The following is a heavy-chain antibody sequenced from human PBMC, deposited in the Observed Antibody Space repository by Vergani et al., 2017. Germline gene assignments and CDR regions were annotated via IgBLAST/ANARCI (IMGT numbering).Heavy chain of an antibody. V-gene: IGHV3-9*01. Sequence: EVQLVESGGGLVQPGRSLRLSCAASGFTFDDYAMHWVRQAPGKGLEWVSGISWNSGSIGYADSVKGRFTISRDNAKNSLYLQMNSLRAEDTALYYCAKDMGYDSSGEFDYWGQGTLVTVSS. CDR2: ISWNSGSI. CDR1: GFTFDDYA. J-gene: IGHJ4*02. CDR3: AKDMGYDSSGEFDY. D-gene: IGHD3-22*01.